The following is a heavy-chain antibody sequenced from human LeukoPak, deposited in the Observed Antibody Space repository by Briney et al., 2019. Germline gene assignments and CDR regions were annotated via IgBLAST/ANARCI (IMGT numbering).Heavy chain of an antibody. CDR1: GYIFTSYW. J-gene: IGHJ4*02. Sequence: GESLKISCQGSGYIFTSYWIGWVRQMPGKGLEWMGIIYPDDSDITYNPSFQGQVIISADKSTNTAYLQWTSLKASDTAMYYCARHAQYAGSRYLSGLDYWGQGTLVTVSS. V-gene: IGHV5-51*01. D-gene: IGHD3-22*01. CDR2: IYPDDSDI. CDR3: ARHAQYAGSRYLSGLDY.